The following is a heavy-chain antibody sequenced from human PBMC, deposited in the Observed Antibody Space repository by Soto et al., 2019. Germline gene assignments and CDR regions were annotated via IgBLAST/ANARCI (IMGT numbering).Heavy chain of an antibody. CDR2: IVVGSGNT. CDR3: AALELGALNYGMDV. CDR1: GFTFTSSA. Sequence: GASVQVSCKASGFTFTSSAVQWVRQARGQRLEWIGWIVVGSGNTNYAQKFQERVIITRDMSTSTAYMELSSLRSEDTAVYYCAALELGALNYGMDVWGQGTTVTVSS. D-gene: IGHD1-26*01. V-gene: IGHV1-58*01. J-gene: IGHJ6*02.